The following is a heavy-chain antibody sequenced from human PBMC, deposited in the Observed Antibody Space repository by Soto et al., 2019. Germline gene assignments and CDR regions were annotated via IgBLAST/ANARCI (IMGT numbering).Heavy chain of an antibody. CDR2: IKSKSDGETA. CDR3: AITAMINRDSSTSFDY. D-gene: IGHD5-18*01. CDR1: GLTVSNVW. J-gene: IGHJ4*02. Sequence: GAPLRLSCAASGLTVSNVWKTWVRQAPGKGLEWDGRIKSKSDGETADVAAPVKGRFTISRDDSKNTGFLEMNSLKSEDTALYYCAITAMINRDSSTSFDYWGQGT. V-gene: IGHV3-15*01.